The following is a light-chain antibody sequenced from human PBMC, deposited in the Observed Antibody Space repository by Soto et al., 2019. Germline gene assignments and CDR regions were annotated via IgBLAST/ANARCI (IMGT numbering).Light chain of an antibody. CDR2: DAS. V-gene: IGKV1-5*01. CDR3: QQADSFPT. CDR1: QSISSW. J-gene: IGKJ4*01. Sequence: DIQMTQSPSPLSASIGDRVTITFRASQSISSWLAWYQQKPGKAPKLLIYDASSLESGVPSRFSGSGSGTEFTLTISSLQPDDFATYYCQQADSFPTFGGGTKVDIK.